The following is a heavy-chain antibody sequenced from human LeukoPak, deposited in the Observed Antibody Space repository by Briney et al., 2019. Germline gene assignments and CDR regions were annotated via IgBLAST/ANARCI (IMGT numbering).Heavy chain of an antibody. CDR1: GYTLTELS. Sequence: ASVKVSCKVSGYTLTELSVHWVRQAPGKGLEWMGGFDPEDGETIYAQKFQGRVTMTEDTSTDTAYMELSSLRSEDTAVYYCASFPFNVLRYFGWSRLFFDIWGQGTMVTVSS. J-gene: IGHJ3*02. CDR3: ASFPFNVLRYFGWSRLFFDI. CDR2: FDPEDGET. D-gene: IGHD3-9*01. V-gene: IGHV1-24*01.